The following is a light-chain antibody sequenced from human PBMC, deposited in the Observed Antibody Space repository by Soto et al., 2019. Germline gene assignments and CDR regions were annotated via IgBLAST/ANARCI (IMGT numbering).Light chain of an antibody. CDR1: SYDVGGYNY. Sequence: QYALTQPRSVSGSPGQSVTISCTGTSYDVGGYNYVSWYQQHPGKAPKLMIYDVSKRPSGVPDRFSGSKSGNTASLTISGLQAEDEADYYCCSYAGSYYVFGTGTKLTAL. J-gene: IGLJ1*01. CDR2: DVS. V-gene: IGLV2-11*01. CDR3: CSYAGSYYV.